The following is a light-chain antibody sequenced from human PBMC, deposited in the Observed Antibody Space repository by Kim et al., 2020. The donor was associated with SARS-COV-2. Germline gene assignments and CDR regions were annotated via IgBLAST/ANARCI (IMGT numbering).Light chain of an antibody. CDR2: QDS. Sequence: SLSPRQTANITCSGDKLGDKYACWYQQKPGQSPVLVIYQDSKRPPGIPERFSGSNSGNTATLTISGTQAMDEADYYCQAWDSSTAVFGGGTQLTVL. J-gene: IGLJ3*02. V-gene: IGLV3-1*01. CDR1: KLGDKY. CDR3: QAWDSSTAV.